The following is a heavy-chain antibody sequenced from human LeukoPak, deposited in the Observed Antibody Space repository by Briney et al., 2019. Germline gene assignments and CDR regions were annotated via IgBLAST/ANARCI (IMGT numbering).Heavy chain of an antibody. V-gene: IGHV3-33*01. Sequence: PGKSLRLSCAASGFTFSNYGMHWVRQAPGKGLEWVSFVFAGGSDLFYADSVRGRFTISRDNRNDFLYLQMNSLRAEDTAVYFCGRNVDNCNYVDSWGQGTLVTVSS. CDR3: GRNVDNCNYVDS. J-gene: IGHJ4*02. CDR1: GFTFSNYG. D-gene: IGHD3-9*01. CDR2: VFAGGSDL.